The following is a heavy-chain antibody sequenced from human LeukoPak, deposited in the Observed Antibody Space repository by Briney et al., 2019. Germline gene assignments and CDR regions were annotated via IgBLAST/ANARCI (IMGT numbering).Heavy chain of an antibody. V-gene: IGHV1-69*13. Sequence: SVKVSCKASGGTFSSYAISWVRQAPGQGLEWMGGIIPIFGTANYAQKFQGRVTITADESTSTAYMELSSLRSEDTAVYYCAGSGLGYNYPRSYWYFDLWGRGTLVTVSS. CDR2: IIPIFGTA. D-gene: IGHD5-24*01. CDR1: GGTFSSYA. CDR3: AGSGLGYNYPRSYWYFDL. J-gene: IGHJ2*01.